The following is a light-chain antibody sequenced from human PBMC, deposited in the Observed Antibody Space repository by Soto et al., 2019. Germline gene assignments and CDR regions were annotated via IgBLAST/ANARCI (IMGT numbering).Light chain of an antibody. CDR2: DVA. J-gene: IGLJ1*01. CDR3: CSYAGSGSYV. Sequence: HSALTQPASVSGSPGQSITISCTGTSSDVGNYNLVSWYQQHPGKAPKLMIYDVAKRPSGVSNRFSGSKSGNTASLTISGLQAEDEADYYCCSYAGSGSYVFGTGTKVTVL. CDR1: SSDVGNYNL. V-gene: IGLV2-23*02.